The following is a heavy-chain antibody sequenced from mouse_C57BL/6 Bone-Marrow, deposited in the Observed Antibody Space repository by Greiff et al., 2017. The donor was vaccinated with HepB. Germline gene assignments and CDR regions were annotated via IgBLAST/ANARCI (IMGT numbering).Heavy chain of an antibody. D-gene: IGHD3-3*01. Sequence: DVKLVESGGGLVQPGGSLKLSCAASGFTFSDYGMAWVRQAPRKGPEWVAFISNLAYSIYYADTVTGRFTISRENAKNTLYLEMSSLRSEDTAMYYCARGGLMAYWGQGTLVTVSA. CDR1: GFTFSDYG. V-gene: IGHV5-15*01. CDR2: ISNLAYSI. J-gene: IGHJ3*01. CDR3: ARGGLMAY.